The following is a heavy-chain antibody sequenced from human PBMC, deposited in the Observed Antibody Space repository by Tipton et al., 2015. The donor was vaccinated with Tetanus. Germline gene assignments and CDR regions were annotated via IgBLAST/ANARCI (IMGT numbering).Heavy chain of an antibody. D-gene: IGHD7-27*01. CDR2: VFDSGTS. V-gene: IGHV4-39*07. J-gene: IGHJ3*02. CDR3: ARERLDWGTNDALNI. Sequence: TLSLTCSLSGGSISNSEYYWAWIRQPPGKGLEWIGSVFDSGTSYYNPSLKSRVSISVDTSKNQFSLKVRSVTTADTAVYYCARERLDWGTNDALNIWGQGTMVTVSS. CDR1: GGSISNSEYY.